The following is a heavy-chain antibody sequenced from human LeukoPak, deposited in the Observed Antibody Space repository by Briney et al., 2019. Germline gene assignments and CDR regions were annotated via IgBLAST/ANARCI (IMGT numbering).Heavy chain of an antibody. CDR3: ARDNDDHYGSGSAYNWFDP. V-gene: IGHV4-59*01. Sequence: SETLSLTCTVSGGSISSYYWSWIRQPPGKGLEWIGYIYYSGSTNYNPSLKSRVTISVDTSTNQFSLKLSSVTAADTAVYYCARDNDDHYGSGSAYNWFDPWGQGTLVTVSS. J-gene: IGHJ5*02. D-gene: IGHD3-10*01. CDR1: GGSISSYY. CDR2: IYYSGST.